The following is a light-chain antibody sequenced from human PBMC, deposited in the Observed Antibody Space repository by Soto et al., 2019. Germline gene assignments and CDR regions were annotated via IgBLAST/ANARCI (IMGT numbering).Light chain of an antibody. CDR1: QSIGSW. CDR3: QGFRT. J-gene: IGKJ1*01. CDR2: KGS. V-gene: IGKV1-5*03. Sequence: DIQMTQSPSTLSASVGDRVTITCRASQSIGSWLAWYQQKPGKAPKLLIHKGSFLESGVPSWISGSGSGTEFTLTINGLQPDDFATYYCQGFRTFGQGTKVEI.